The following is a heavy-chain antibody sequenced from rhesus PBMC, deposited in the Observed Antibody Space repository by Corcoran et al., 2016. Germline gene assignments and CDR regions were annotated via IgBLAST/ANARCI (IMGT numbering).Heavy chain of an antibody. CDR3: ARLDYGNNYYYFDY. D-gene: IGHD4-29*01. CDR2: IYVNIASS. CDR1: GGSIRDPYY. J-gene: IGHJ4*01. V-gene: IGHV4-143*01. Sequence: QVQLQESGPGLVKPSETLSLTCTVSGGSIRDPYYWNWIRQPPGKGLEWIGGIYVNIASSYYNPSLKSRVTISKDTSKNQFSLDLYSVTAADTAVYFCARLDYGNNYYYFDYWGQGVLVTVSS.